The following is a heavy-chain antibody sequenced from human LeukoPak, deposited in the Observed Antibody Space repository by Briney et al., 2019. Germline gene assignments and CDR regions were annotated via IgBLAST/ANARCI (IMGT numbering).Heavy chain of an antibody. V-gene: IGHV3-23*01. J-gene: IGHJ5*02. D-gene: IGHD1-26*01. Sequence: GGSLRLSCAASGFTFSSYAMSWVRQAPGKGLEWVSTISASGGSTYYADSVKGRFTISRDNSKNTLHLQMNSLRAEDTAVYYCAKSILGTFGPWGQGTLVTVSS. CDR3: AKSILGTFGP. CDR2: ISASGGST. CDR1: GFTFSSYA.